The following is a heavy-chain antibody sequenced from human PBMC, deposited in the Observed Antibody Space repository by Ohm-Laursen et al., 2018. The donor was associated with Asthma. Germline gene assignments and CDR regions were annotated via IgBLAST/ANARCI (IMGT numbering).Heavy chain of an antibody. Sequence: SLRLSCAASGFTFSSYGMHWVRQAPGKGLEWVAVISYDGSNKYYADSVKGRFTISRDNSKNTLYLQMNSLRAEDTAVYYCAKDKGCSGGSCYGMDVWDQGTTVTVSS. D-gene: IGHD2-15*01. CDR3: AKDKGCSGGSCYGMDV. CDR2: ISYDGSNK. CDR1: GFTFSSYG. V-gene: IGHV3-30*18. J-gene: IGHJ6*02.